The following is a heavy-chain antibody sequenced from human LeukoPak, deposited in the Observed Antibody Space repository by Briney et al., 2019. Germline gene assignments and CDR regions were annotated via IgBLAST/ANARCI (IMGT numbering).Heavy chain of an antibody. V-gene: IGHV1-18*01. Sequence: ASVTVSFKAPVYTFTSYGISWVRQAPGQGLEWMGWISAYNGNTNYAQKLQGRVTMTTDTSTSTAYMELRSLRSDDTAVYYCARDLVVRGLRPNWFDPWGQGTLVTVSS. CDR3: ARDLVVRGLRPNWFDP. D-gene: IGHD3-10*01. CDR1: VYTFTSYG. CDR2: ISAYNGNT. J-gene: IGHJ5*02.